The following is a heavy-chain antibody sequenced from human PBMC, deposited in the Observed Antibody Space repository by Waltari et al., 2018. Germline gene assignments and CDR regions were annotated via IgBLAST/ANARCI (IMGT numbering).Heavy chain of an antibody. CDR1: GFTFDDYT. CDR2: ISWDGGST. D-gene: IGHD5-18*01. V-gene: IGHV3-43*01. CDR3: AKGSTAMVEDY. J-gene: IGHJ4*02. Sequence: EVQLVESGGVVVQPGGSLRLSCAASGFTFDDYTLPWVRQAPGKGLEWVSLISWDGGSTYYADSVKGRFTISRDNSKNSLYLQMNSLRTEDTALYYCAKGSTAMVEDYWGQGTLVTVSS.